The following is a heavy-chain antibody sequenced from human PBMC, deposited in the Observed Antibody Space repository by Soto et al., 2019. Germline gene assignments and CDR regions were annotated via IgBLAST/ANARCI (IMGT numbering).Heavy chain of an antibody. CDR3: ARYGSS. Sequence: LSLTCNVSGASIINTSYYWGWIRQPPGKGLEWIGTVYFDGTTFYNPSLKSRLIISVDTSKNQFSLSLTSVTSADTAFYYCARYGSSWGQGTLVTVSS. CDR2: VYFDGTT. V-gene: IGHV4-39*01. D-gene: IGHD4-17*01. CDR1: GASIINTSYY. J-gene: IGHJ5*02.